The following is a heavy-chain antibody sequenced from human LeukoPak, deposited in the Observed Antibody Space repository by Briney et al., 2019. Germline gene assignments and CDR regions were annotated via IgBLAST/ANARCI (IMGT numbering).Heavy chain of an antibody. J-gene: IGHJ4*02. V-gene: IGHV1-69*06. Sequence: ASVKVSCKASGGTFSSYAISWVRQAPGQGLEWMGGIIPIFGTANYAQKFQGRVTITADKSTSTAYMELSSLRSEDTAVYYCARDFYGSYYGLDDYWGQGTLVTVSS. D-gene: IGHD1-26*01. CDR2: IIPIFGTA. CDR3: ARDFYGSYYGLDDY. CDR1: GGTFSSYA.